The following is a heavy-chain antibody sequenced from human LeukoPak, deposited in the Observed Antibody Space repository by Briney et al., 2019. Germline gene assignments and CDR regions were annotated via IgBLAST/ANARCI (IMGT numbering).Heavy chain of an antibody. J-gene: IGHJ6*02. CDR3: ARLPDTTFGVVITKGYYGMDV. CDR2: INPNSGGT. V-gene: IGHV1-2*02. Sequence: ASVKVSCKASGYTFTGYYMHWVRQAPGQGLEWMGWINPNSGGTNYAQKFQGRVTMTRDTSISTAYMELSRLRSDDTAVYYCARLPDTTFGVVITKGYYGMDVWGQGTTVTVSS. D-gene: IGHD3-3*01. CDR1: GYTFTGYY.